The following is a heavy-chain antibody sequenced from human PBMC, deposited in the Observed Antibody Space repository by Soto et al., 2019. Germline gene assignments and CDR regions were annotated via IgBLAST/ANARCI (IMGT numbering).Heavy chain of an antibody. J-gene: IGHJ4*02. Sequence: ASVKVSCKASGYTFTSYAMHWVRQAPGQRLEWMGWINAGNGKTKYSQKNQGRVTITRDTSASTAYMELSSLRSEDTAVYYCARTVYYDILTGYYYWGQGTLVTVSS. D-gene: IGHD3-9*01. V-gene: IGHV1-3*01. CDR1: GYTFTSYA. CDR2: INAGNGKT. CDR3: ARTVYYDILTGYYY.